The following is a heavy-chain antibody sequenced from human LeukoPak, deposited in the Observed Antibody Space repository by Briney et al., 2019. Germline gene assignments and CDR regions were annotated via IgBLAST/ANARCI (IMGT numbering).Heavy chain of an antibody. J-gene: IGHJ4*02. CDR2: IYTSGST. CDR3: ARRVVGTTYDY. Sequence: SETLSLTCTVSGGSFSSYYWSWIRQPPGKGLEWIGYIYTSGSTNYNPSLKSRVIISLDISKNQFSLKLSSVTATDTAVYYCARRVVGTTYDYWGQGTLVTVSS. CDR1: GGSFSSYY. D-gene: IGHD1-26*01. V-gene: IGHV4-4*09.